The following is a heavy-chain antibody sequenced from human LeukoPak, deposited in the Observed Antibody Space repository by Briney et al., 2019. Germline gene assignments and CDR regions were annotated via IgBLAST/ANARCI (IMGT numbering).Heavy chain of an antibody. D-gene: IGHD1-14*01. CDR1: GGSISSGGYY. Sequence: SQTLSLTCAVSGGSISSGGYYWSWIRQPPGKGLEWIGYIYYSGSTNYNPSLKSRVTISVDTSKNQFSLRLSSVTAADTAVYYCARGSTNLYYYYMDVWGKGTTVTVSS. V-gene: IGHV4-61*08. CDR2: IYYSGST. CDR3: ARGSTNLYYYYMDV. J-gene: IGHJ6*03.